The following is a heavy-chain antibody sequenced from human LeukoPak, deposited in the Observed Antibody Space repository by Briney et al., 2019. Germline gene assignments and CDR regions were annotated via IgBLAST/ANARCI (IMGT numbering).Heavy chain of an antibody. Sequence: PPETLSLTCTVSGGSISSSSYYWGWIRQPPGKGLEWIGSIYYSGSTYYNPSLKSRVTISVDTSKNQFSLKLSSVTAADTAVYYCARSTPLWEEPFFDYWGQGTLVTVSS. J-gene: IGHJ4*02. V-gene: IGHV4-39*01. CDR1: GGSISSSSYY. CDR3: ARSTPLWEEPFFDY. D-gene: IGHD3-16*01. CDR2: IYYSGST.